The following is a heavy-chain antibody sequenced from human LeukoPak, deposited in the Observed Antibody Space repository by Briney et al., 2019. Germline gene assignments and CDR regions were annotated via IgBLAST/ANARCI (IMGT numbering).Heavy chain of an antibody. J-gene: IGHJ6*03. CDR2: ISYDGSNK. D-gene: IGHD4-11*01. V-gene: IGHV3-30*19. Sequence: GGSLRLSCAASGFTFISYGMHWVRQAPGKGLEWVAVISYDGSNKYYADSVKGRFTISRDNSKNTLYLQMNSLRAEDTAVYYCARSSFTVTTIYYYMDVWGKGTTVTISS. CDR3: ARSSFTVTTIYYYMDV. CDR1: GFTFISYG.